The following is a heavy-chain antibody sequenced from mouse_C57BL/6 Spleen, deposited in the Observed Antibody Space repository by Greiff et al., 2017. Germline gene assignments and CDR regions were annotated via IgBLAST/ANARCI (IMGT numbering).Heavy chain of an antibody. CDR3: ARKTTVVATDYFDY. Sequence: VQRVESGAELVKPGASVKISCKASGYAFSSYWMNWVKQRPGKGLEWIGQIYPGDGDTNYNGKFKGKATLTADKSSSTAYMQLSSLTSEDSAVYFCARKTTVVATDYFDYWGQGTTLTVSS. CDR1: GYAFSSYW. CDR2: IYPGDGDT. D-gene: IGHD1-1*01. J-gene: IGHJ2*01. V-gene: IGHV1-80*01.